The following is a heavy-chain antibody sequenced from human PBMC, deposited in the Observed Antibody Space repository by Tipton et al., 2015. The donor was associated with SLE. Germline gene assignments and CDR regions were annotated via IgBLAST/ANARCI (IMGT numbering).Heavy chain of an antibody. J-gene: IGHJ4*02. CDR1: SGSFSGYS. V-gene: IGHV4-34*01. CDR2: INRDGTT. D-gene: IGHD3-16*02. Sequence: TLSLTCAVYSGSFSGYSWTWIRQSPGKGLEWIGEINRDGTTNYNPSLRSRVTISADTSKKQFSLWLSSVTAADTAVYYCAKDRGYDYLWGNYRPLDHWGQGTRVTVSA. CDR3: AKDRGYDYLWGNYRPLDH.